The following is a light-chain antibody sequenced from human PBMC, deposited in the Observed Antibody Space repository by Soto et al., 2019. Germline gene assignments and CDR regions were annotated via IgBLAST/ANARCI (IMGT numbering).Light chain of an antibody. J-gene: IGLJ2*01. CDR1: SNDIGGYNY. CDR3: SSYTSSITLL. V-gene: IGLV2-14*01. CDR2: DVS. Sequence: QSALTQPASVSGSPGQSITFSCTGTSNDIGGYNYVSWYQQHPGKAPKLMIFDVSNRPSGVSYRFSGSKSGNTASLTISGLQAEDEADYYCSSYTSSITLLFGRGTKLTVL.